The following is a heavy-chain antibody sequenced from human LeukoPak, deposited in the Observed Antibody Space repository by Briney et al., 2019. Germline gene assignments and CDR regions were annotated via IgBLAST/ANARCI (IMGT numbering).Heavy chain of an antibody. CDR3: ARDYGDEGGYYYYGMDV. CDR1: GGSFSGYY. V-gene: IGHV4-34*01. Sequence: SETLSLTCAVYGGSFSGYYWSWIRQPPGKGLEWIGEINHSGSTNYNPSLKSRVTISVDTSKNQLSLKLSSVTAADTAVYYCARDYGDEGGYYYYGMDVWGQGTTVTVSS. D-gene: IGHD4-17*01. CDR2: INHSGST. J-gene: IGHJ6*02.